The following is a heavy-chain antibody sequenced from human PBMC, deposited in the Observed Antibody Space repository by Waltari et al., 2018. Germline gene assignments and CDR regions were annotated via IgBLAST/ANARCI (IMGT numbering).Heavy chain of an antibody. CDR3: ARIPAAIWYYYYMDV. CDR2: INHSGST. J-gene: IGHJ6*03. D-gene: IGHD2-2*01. V-gene: IGHV4-34*01. CDR1: GGSFRGYY. Sequence: QVQLQQWGAGLLKPSETLSLTCAVYGGSFRGYYWSWIRQPPGKGLEWMREINHSGSTNYNPSLKSRVTISVDTSKNQFSLKLSSVTAADTAVYYCARIPAAIWYYYYMDVWGKGTTVTVSS.